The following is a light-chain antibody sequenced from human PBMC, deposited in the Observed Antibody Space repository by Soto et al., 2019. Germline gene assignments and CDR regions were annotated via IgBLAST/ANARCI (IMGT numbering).Light chain of an antibody. J-gene: IGKJ1*01. V-gene: IGKV1-39*01. CDR3: QHSYSTPGT. CDR2: AAS. Sequence: DIQMTQSPSSLSASVGDRVTITCRASQSISSYLNWYHQKQGKAPKLLIYAASSLQSGVPSRFSGSGSRTYFTLTISSLQPEDFVTYYCQHSYSTPGTFGQGTKVEIK. CDR1: QSISSY.